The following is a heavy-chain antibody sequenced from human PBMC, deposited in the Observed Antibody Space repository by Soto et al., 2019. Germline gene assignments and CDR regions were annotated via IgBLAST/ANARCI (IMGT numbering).Heavy chain of an antibody. J-gene: IGHJ4*02. CDR2: LSDSGGSI. D-gene: IGHD6-13*01. CDR1: GFTFRSYA. CDR3: AKVSSSWYAGFFDL. V-gene: IGHV3-23*01. Sequence: GGSLRLSCAASGFTFRSYAMSWVRQAPGKGLEWVSGLSDSGGSIYYADSVKGRFTISRDNSMNTLYLQMNTLRAEDTAIYYCAKVSSSWYAGFFDLWGQGTLVTVSS.